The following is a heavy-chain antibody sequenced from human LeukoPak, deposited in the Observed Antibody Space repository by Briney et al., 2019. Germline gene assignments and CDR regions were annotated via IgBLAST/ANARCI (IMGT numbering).Heavy chain of an antibody. CDR3: ARDLLVGIGELFDYYYYYGMDV. V-gene: IGHV3-30*04. CDR1: GFTFSSYA. Sequence: GGSLRLSCAASGFTFSSYAMHWVRQAPGKGLEWVAVISYDGSNKYYADSVKGRFTISRDNSKNTLYLQMNSLRAEDTAVYYCARDLLVGIGELFDYYYYYGMDVWGQGTTVTVSS. CDR2: ISYDGSNK. D-gene: IGHD3-10*01. J-gene: IGHJ6*02.